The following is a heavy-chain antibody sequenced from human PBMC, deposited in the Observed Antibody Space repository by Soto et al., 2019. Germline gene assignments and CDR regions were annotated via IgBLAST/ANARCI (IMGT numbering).Heavy chain of an antibody. CDR2: INHSGST. J-gene: IGHJ4*02. D-gene: IGHD2-8*02. CDR1: GGSFSGYY. V-gene: IGHV4-34*01. CDR3: ARDKSTGLFDY. Sequence: QVQLQQWGAGLLKPSETLSLTCAVYGGSFSGYYWTWIRQPPGTGLEWIVEINHSGSTNYNPSLKSRVTISVDTAKNQFSLKLTSVTAADTAVYYCARDKSTGLFDYWGQGTLVTVSS.